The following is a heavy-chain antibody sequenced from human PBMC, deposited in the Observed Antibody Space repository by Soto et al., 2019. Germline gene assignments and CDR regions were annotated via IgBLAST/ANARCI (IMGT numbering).Heavy chain of an antibody. Sequence: GSLRLSCAASGFKFSDYWMSWVRQAPGKGLEWVGNIKHDTSEAHYADSVKGRFTITRDNIKNFLFLQMNGLRSDDTASYYCARDGLLFSGPYRPSRFDYWGLGTLVTVSS. J-gene: IGHJ4*02. D-gene: IGHD3-16*02. CDR1: GFKFSDYW. V-gene: IGHV3-7*03. CDR3: ARDGLLFSGPYRPSRFDY. CDR2: IKHDTSEA.